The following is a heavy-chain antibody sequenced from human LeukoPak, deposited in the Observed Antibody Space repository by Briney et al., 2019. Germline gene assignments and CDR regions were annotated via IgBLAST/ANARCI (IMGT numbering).Heavy chain of an antibody. J-gene: IGHJ4*02. D-gene: IGHD3-10*01. Sequence: PGGSLRLSCAASGFTFDDYAMHWVRQAPGKGLEWVSGISWYSGSIGYADSVKGRFTISRDNAKNSLYLQMNSLRAEDTALYYCAKDKAGVIGDYFDYWGQGTLVTVSS. CDR1: GFTFDDYA. CDR2: ISWYSGSI. CDR3: AKDKAGVIGDYFDY. V-gene: IGHV3-9*01.